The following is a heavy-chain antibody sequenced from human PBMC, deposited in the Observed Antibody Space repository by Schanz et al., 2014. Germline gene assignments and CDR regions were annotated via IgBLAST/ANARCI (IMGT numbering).Heavy chain of an antibody. J-gene: IGHJ5*02. V-gene: IGHV3-23*01. CDR3: AKAADWPVTRFDP. CDR1: GFNFSDYA. Sequence: DVHLLESGGGLVPPGGSLRLSCAASGFNFSDYAMCWVRQAPGKGLEWVSALSEGGGGTHYADSVRGRFTISSDSSKNTLYLQMSSLRADDTAVYYCAKAADWPVTRFDPWGQGTLVTVSS. D-gene: IGHD3-9*01. CDR2: LSEGGGGT.